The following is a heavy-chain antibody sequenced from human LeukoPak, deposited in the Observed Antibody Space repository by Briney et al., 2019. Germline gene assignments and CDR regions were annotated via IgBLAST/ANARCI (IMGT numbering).Heavy chain of an antibody. Sequence: ASVKVSCKASGYTFTTFGINWLRQAPGQGLEWMGWINTNTGNPTYAQGFTGRVVFSLDTSVSTAYLEISSLKAEDTAVYFWAKDPPYSSTWPDALDTWGQGTMVTVSS. CDR1: GYTFTTFG. D-gene: IGHD2-21*01. V-gene: IGHV7-4-1*02. CDR3: AKDPPYSSTWPDALDT. J-gene: IGHJ3*02. CDR2: INTNTGNP.